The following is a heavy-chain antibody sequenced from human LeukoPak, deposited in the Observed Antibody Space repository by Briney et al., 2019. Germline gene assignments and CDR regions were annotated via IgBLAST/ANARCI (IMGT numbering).Heavy chain of an antibody. CDR2: ISAYNGNT. D-gene: IGHD3-22*01. CDR1: GYTFTSYG. V-gene: IGHV1-18*01. CDR3: ARGDYYDSSGYLGLAFDI. J-gene: IGHJ3*02. Sequence: ASVTVSCKASGYTFTSYGISWVRQAPGQGLEWMGWISAYNGNTNYAQKFQGRVTMTRDTSTSTVYMELSSLRSEDTAVYYCARGDYYDSSGYLGLAFDIWGQGTMVTVSS.